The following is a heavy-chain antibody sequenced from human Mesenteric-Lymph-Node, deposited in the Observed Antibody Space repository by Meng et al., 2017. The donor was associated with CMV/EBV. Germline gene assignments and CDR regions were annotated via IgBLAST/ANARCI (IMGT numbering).Heavy chain of an antibody. CDR2: IYHSGST. CDR1: GSFSSSNW. CDR3: ARGYCSGGSCYSVFFDY. Sequence: GSFSSSNWWSWVRQPPGKGLEWIGDIYHSGSTNYNPSLKSRVTISVDKSKNQFSLKLSSVTAADTAVYYCARGYCSGGSCYSVFFDYWGQGTLVTVSS. V-gene: IGHV4-4*02. J-gene: IGHJ4*02. D-gene: IGHD2-15*01.